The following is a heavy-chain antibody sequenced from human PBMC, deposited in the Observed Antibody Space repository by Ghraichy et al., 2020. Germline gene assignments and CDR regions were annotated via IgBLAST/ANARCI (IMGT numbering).Heavy chain of an antibody. V-gene: IGHV3-21*01. J-gene: IGHJ1*01. D-gene: IGHD6-19*01. CDR1: GFTFSIYS. CDR2: ISSGSTYI. Sequence: GGSLRLSCAASGFTFSIYSMNWVRQAPGKGLEWVSFISSGSTYIYYADSVKGRFTISRDNAQNSLYLQMNSLTAEDTGEYFCARGYDSGIYGSEYFQAWGQGTLVTVSS. CDR3: ARGYDSGIYGSEYFQA.